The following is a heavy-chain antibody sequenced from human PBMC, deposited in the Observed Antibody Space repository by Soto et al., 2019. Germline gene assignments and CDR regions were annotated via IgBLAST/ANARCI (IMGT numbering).Heavy chain of an antibody. Sequence: QVQLQESGPGLVKPSGTLSLTCAVSGGSISSRNWWSWVRQSPGKGLEWIGEIFHSGTTNYNPSPKSPPTVSGDKCTTPFSLHLGSATAADTAVYYCARGHEGDGGWGMDVWGQGTTVTVSS. CDR1: GGSISSRNW. J-gene: IGHJ6*02. CDR3: ARGHEGDGGWGMDV. CDR2: IFHSGTT. V-gene: IGHV4-4*02. D-gene: IGHD3-16*01.